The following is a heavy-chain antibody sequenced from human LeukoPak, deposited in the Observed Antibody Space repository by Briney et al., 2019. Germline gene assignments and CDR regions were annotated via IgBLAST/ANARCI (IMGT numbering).Heavy chain of an antibody. CDR3: AKADSYSSSFDY. CDR2: ISGSGGST. Sequence: GGSLRLSCAASGFTFSSYAMSWVRQAPGKGLEWVTAISGSGGSTYYADSVKGRFTISRDNSKDTLYLQMNSLRAEDTAVYYCAKADSYSSSFDYWGQGTLVTVSS. V-gene: IGHV3-23*01. D-gene: IGHD6-6*01. J-gene: IGHJ4*02. CDR1: GFTFSSYA.